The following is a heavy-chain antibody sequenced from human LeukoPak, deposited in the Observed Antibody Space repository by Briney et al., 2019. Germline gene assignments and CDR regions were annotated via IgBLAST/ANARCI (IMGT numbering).Heavy chain of an antibody. J-gene: IGHJ3*02. D-gene: IGHD6-13*01. Sequence: GGSLRLSCAASGFTFSSYSMHWVRQAPGKGLEWVSSINGDSSYIYYADSVKGRFFISRDNAKNSLYLHMNSLRAEDTAVYYCARDAATDDAFDIWGQGTMVTVSS. CDR2: INGDSSYI. CDR3: ARDAATDDAFDI. CDR1: GFTFSSYS. V-gene: IGHV3-21*01.